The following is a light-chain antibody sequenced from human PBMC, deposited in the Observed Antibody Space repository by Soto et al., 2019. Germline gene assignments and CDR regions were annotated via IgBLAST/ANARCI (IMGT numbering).Light chain of an antibody. J-gene: IGKJ1*01. Sequence: DIQMTQSPSSLSASVGDRVTITCRASQGISTYLNWYQQKPGKAPKLLIYAASSLQSGVPSRFSGSGFGTDFTLTISSLQPEDFATYYCQQSYSTPQPFGQGTKVDIK. CDR3: QQSYSTPQP. CDR1: QGISTY. CDR2: AAS. V-gene: IGKV1-39*01.